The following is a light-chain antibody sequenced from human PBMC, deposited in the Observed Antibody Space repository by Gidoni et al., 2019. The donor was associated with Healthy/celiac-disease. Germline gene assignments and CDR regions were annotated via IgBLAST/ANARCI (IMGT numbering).Light chain of an antibody. CDR2: WAS. CDR1: QSVLYSSNKKNY. V-gene: IGKV4-1*01. J-gene: IGKJ5*01. Sequence: DIVMTQSPDSLAATLGERSTINCKSSQSVLYSSNKKNYLAWYQQTPGQPHKLLIYWASTRESGVPDRVSGSGSGTDFTLTLCSLQAEDVAVYYCQQYYSTPNTFXXXTRLEIK. CDR3: QQYYSTPNT.